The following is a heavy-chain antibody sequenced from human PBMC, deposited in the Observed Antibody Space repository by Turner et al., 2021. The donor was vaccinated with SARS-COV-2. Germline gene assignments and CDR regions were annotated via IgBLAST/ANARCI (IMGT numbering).Heavy chain of an antibody. CDR3: ARGFSGNYYYFDY. V-gene: IGHV3-30-3*01. Sequence: QVQLVGSGGGEVQPGRSLTLSCAASGFTFSSYAMHGGRQAPGKGLEWVAVISYDGSNKYYADSVKGRFTISRDNSKNTLYLQMNSLRAEDTAVYYCARGFSGNYYYFDYWGQGTLVTVSS. J-gene: IGHJ4*02. CDR1: GFTFSSYA. D-gene: IGHD1-26*01. CDR2: ISYDGSNK.